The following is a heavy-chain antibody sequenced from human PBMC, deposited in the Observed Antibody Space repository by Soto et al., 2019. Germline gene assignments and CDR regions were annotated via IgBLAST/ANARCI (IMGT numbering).Heavy chain of an antibody. CDR3: ARGYDFVYYMDV. J-gene: IGHJ6*03. CDR2: IYYSGST. CDR1: GGSVSSGSYY. Sequence: SETLSLTCTVSGGSVSSGSYYWSWIRQPPGKGLEWIGYIYYSGSTNYNPSLKSRVTISVDTSKNQFSLKLSSVTAADTAVYYCARGYDFVYYMDVWGKGTTVTVSS. D-gene: IGHD3-3*01. V-gene: IGHV4-61*01.